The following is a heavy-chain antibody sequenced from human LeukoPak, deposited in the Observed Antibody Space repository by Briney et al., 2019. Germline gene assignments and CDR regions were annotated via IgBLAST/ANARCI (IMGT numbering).Heavy chain of an antibody. CDR2: ISSSSSTI. V-gene: IGHV3-48*01. J-gene: IGHJ4*02. CDR1: GFTFSSYS. CDR3: VRGNSGRVTLYSY. Sequence: KPGGSLRLSCAASGFTFSSYSMNWVRQAPGKGLEWVSYISSSSSTIYYADSVKGRFTISRDNAKNSLYLQMNSLRAEDTAVYYCVRGNSGRVTLYSYWGQGTLVTVSS. D-gene: IGHD4-23*01.